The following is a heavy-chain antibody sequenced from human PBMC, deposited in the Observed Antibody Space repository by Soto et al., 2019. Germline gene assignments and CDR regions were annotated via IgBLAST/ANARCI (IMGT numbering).Heavy chain of an antibody. D-gene: IGHD6-19*01. V-gene: IGHV1-2*04. Sequence: ASVKVSCKASGYTFTGYYMHWVRQAPGQGLEWMGWINPNSGGTNYAQKFQGWVTMTRDTSISTAYMELSRLRSDDTAVYYCARSLTAYSSGKFDLWGRGTLVTVSS. CDR1: GYTFTGYY. J-gene: IGHJ2*01. CDR3: ARSLTAYSSGKFDL. CDR2: INPNSGGT.